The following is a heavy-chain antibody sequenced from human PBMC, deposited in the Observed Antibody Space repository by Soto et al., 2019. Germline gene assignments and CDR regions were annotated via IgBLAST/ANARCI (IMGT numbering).Heavy chain of an antibody. J-gene: IGHJ6*02. D-gene: IGHD2-15*01. CDR2: IKPNTDDT. CDR1: GFTFSGFY. Sequence: QVQLVQSGAAVKRPGASVKVSCEPSGFTFSGFYLHWVRQAPGQGLEWMGWIKPNTDDTGYAQKFQGRVTLTWDTSSSAGYLDLSRLRSDGTAVYYCARSPYSLEGDGQHYYYGMDLWGLGTTVTVSS. V-gene: IGHV1-2*02. CDR3: ARSPYSLEGDGQHYYYGMDL.